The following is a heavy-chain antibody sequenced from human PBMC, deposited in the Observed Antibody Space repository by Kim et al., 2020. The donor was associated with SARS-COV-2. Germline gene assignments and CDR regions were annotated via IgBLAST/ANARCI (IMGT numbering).Heavy chain of an antibody. D-gene: IGHD3-3*01. J-gene: IGHJ4*02. CDR1: GFTFSSYA. CDR2: ISYDGSNK. V-gene: IGHV3-30*04. Sequence: GGSLRLSCAASGFTFSSYAMHWVRQAPGKGLEWVAVISYDGSNKYYVDSVKGRFTISRYNSKNTLYLQMNSLRAEDTAVYYCARDPSWRVTIFGVVTLGYYFDYWGQGTLVTVSS. CDR3: ARDPSWRVTIFGVVTLGYYFDY.